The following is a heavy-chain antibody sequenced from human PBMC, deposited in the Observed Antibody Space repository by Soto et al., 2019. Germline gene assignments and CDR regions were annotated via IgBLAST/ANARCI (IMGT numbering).Heavy chain of an antibody. CDR1: GFTLGTYG. CDR3: AKEFFDSSGFYPSLDALDI. J-gene: IGHJ3*02. D-gene: IGHD3-22*01. V-gene: IGHV3-30*18. CDR2: ISNDGGDK. Sequence: QVQLAESGGGVVQPGRSLPITCAASGFTLGTYGMHWVRQAPGKGLEWVAVISNDGGDKYYSDSVIGRFTISRDNSKHTHFLQMTRRRAEDTAVYFCAKEFFDSSGFYPSLDALDIWGQGTVVTVSS.